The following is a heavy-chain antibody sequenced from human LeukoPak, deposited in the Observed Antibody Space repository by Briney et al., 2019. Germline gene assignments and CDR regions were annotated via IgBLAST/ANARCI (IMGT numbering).Heavy chain of an antibody. J-gene: IGHJ4*02. V-gene: IGHV3-23*01. Sequence: GGSLRLSCAASRFTFSSYAMSWVRQAPGKGLEWVSTISGSGGSTYYADSVKGRFTISRDNSKNTLYLQMNSLRAEDTAVYYCAKYSSSWYGFDYWGQGTLVTVSS. CDR2: ISGSGGST. CDR3: AKYSSSWYGFDY. CDR1: RFTFSSYA. D-gene: IGHD6-13*01.